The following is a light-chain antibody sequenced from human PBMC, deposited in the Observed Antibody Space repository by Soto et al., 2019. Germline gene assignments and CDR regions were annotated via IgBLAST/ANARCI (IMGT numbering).Light chain of an antibody. J-gene: IGKJ4*01. Sequence: EIVMTQSPTTLSVSPGERATLSCRASQSVNSTLAWYRQKPGQAPRLLISDASTRATGFPARFSGSGSGTEFTLTISSLQSEDSGIYYCQQYNFLPPLTFGGGTKVEIK. CDR1: QSVNST. CDR3: QQYNFLPPLT. CDR2: DAS. V-gene: IGKV3-15*01.